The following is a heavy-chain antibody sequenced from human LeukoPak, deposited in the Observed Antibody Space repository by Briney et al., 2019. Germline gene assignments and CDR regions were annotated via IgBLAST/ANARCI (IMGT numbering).Heavy chain of an antibody. J-gene: IGHJ6*03. CDR2: IYSTGST. V-gene: IGHV4-4*07. CDR1: GGSISSYY. CDR3: ARASGNYPTGYYYYYYMDV. Sequence: SETLSLTCTVSGGSISSYYWSWIRQPAGKGLEWIGRIYSTGSTNYKPSLKSRVTMSVDTSKNQFSLKLSSVTAADTDVYYCARASGNYPTGYYYYYYMDVWGKGTTVTVSS. D-gene: IGHD1-26*01.